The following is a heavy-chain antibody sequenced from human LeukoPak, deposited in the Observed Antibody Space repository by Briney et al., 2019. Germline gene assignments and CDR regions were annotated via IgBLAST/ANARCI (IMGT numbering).Heavy chain of an antibody. CDR3: ARSITSSWYGDFQH. V-gene: IGHV4-59*02. CDR1: SGSVSGYF. J-gene: IGHJ1*01. Sequence: SETLSLTCTVSSGSVSGYFWSWIRQPPGKGLEWIGYIYYSGSTNYNPSLKSRVTISVDTSKNQFSLKLSSVTAADTAVYYCARSITSSWYGDFQHWGQGTLVTVSS. D-gene: IGHD6-13*01. CDR2: IYYSGST.